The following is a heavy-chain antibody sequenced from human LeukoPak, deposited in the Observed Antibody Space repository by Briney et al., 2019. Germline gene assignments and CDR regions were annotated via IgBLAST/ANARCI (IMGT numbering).Heavy chain of an antibody. CDR2: IYYSGST. J-gene: IGHJ5*02. CDR3: ARALGYCGGDCYHWFDP. Sequence: PSETLSLTCTVSGGSISSSSYYWGWIRQPPGKGLEWIGSIYYSGSTYYNPSLKSRVTISVDTSKNQFSLKLSSVTAADTAVYYCARALGYCGGDCYHWFDPWGQGTLVTVSS. CDR1: GGSISSSSYY. D-gene: IGHD2-21*02. V-gene: IGHV4-39*01.